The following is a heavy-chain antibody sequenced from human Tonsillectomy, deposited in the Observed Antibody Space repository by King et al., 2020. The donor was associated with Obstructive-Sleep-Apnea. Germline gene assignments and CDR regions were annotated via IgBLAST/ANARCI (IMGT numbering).Heavy chain of an antibody. Sequence: VQLVESGGGVVQPGRSLRLSCAASGFTFSSYGMHWVRQAPGKGLEWVAVISYDGSNKYYADSVKGRFTISRDNSKNTLYLQMNSLGAEDTAVYYCAKSPPITMIVVVPHGDYFDYWGQGTLVTVSS. CDR1: GFTFSSYG. CDR3: AKSPPITMIVVVPHGDYFDY. D-gene: IGHD3-22*01. CDR2: ISYDGSNK. J-gene: IGHJ4*02. V-gene: IGHV3-30*18.